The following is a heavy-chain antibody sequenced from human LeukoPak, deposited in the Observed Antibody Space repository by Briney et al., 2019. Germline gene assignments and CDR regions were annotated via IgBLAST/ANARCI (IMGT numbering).Heavy chain of an antibody. D-gene: IGHD2-2*02. CDR1: GFTFSSYA. CDR3: AKDLDCSSTSCYTPDI. J-gene: IGHJ3*02. Sequence: GGSLRLSCAASGFTFSSYAMSWVRQAPGKGLEWVSAISGSGGSTYYADSVRGRFTISRDNSKNTLYLQMNSLRAEDTAVYYCAKDLDCSSTSCYTPDIRGQGTMVTVSS. CDR2: ISGSGGST. V-gene: IGHV3-23*01.